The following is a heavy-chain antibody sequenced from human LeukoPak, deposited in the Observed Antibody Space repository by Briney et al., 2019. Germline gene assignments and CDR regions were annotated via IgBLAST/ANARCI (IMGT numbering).Heavy chain of an antibody. V-gene: IGHV4-31*03. CDR1: GGSISSGGYY. Sequence: PSENLSLTCTVSGGSISSGGYYWSWIRQHPGKGLEWIGYIYYSGSTYYNPSLKSRVTISVDTSKNQFSLKLSSVTAADTAVYYCARRGYSSSWYLSPIDYWGQGTLVTVSS. D-gene: IGHD6-13*01. CDR3: ARRGYSSSWYLSPIDY. J-gene: IGHJ4*02. CDR2: IYYSGST.